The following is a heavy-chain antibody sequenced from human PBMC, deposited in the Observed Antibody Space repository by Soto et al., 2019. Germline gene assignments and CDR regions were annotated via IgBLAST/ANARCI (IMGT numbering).Heavy chain of an antibody. CDR3: ASGLPGYFEN. V-gene: IGHV1-3*01. Sequence: QVQLVQSGAEVKKPGASVKVSCKSSGYSFTSYSMNWVRQAPGQRLEWLGWINAGSGYTTYSQKFQGRVTLTRDTSATTAYMELSSLSSTDTAVYYCASGLPGYFENLGQGTLVSVSS. CDR2: INAGSGYT. J-gene: IGHJ4*02. CDR1: GYSFTSYS. D-gene: IGHD4-17*01.